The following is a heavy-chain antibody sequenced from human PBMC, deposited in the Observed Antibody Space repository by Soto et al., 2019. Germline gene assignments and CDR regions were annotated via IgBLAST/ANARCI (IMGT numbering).Heavy chain of an antibody. CDR1: GFTVGDYA. D-gene: IGHD2-2*02. Sequence: GGALRLSCKDSGFTVGDYAMRWVRQAPGKGLEWGGFIRSKAYGGTTEYAATVKGRFTISRDDDKSIAYLQMNSLKTEDTALYYCSRSIVVVPAAISCYYYYGMDVWGQGTTGTASS. CDR2: IRSKAYGGTT. J-gene: IGHJ6*02. V-gene: IGHV3-49*04. CDR3: SRSIVVVPAAISCYYYYGMDV.